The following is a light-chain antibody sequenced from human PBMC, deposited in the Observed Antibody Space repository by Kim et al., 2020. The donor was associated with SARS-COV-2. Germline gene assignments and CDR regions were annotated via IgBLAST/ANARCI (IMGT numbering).Light chain of an antibody. V-gene: IGLV3-1*01. J-gene: IGLJ1*01. CDR2: QDN. CDR1: KLGDKY. CDR3: QAWDSSTYV. Sequence: SYELTQPPSVSVSPGQTASITCSGDKLGDKYACWYQQKPGQSPVLVIYQDNKRPSGIPERFSGSKSGNTATLTISGTQAMDEADYYCQAWDSSTYVFGTG.